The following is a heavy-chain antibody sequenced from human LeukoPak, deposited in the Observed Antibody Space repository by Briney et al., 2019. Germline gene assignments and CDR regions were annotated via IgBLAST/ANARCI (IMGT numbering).Heavy chain of an antibody. CDR2: IYWDDEK. D-gene: IGHD1-1*01. CDR3: ALRSNAYDWVFGY. Sequence: KESGPTLVKPTQTLTLSCSFSGFSLTTSGMVVGWIHQPPGKTLEWLALIYWDDEKRYSPSLNSRLTITKDTSKNQVVLTMTDMDPLDTATYYCALRSNAYDWVFGYWGQGTLVTVSS. V-gene: IGHV2-5*02. CDR1: GFSLTTSGMV. J-gene: IGHJ4*02.